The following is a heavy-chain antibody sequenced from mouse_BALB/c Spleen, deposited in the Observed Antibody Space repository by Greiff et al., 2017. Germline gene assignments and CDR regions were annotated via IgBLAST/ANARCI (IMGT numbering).Heavy chain of an antibody. V-gene: IGHV5-6-5*01. D-gene: IGHD1-1*01. CDR1: GFTFSSYA. Sequence: EVKLVESGGGLVKPGGSLKLSCAASGFTFSSYAMSWVRQTPEKRLEWVASISSGGSTYYPDSVKGRFTISRDNARNILYLQMSSLRSEDTAMYYCAREENYYGSYFDYWGQGTTLTVSS. CDR2: ISSGGST. J-gene: IGHJ2*01. CDR3: AREENYYGSYFDY.